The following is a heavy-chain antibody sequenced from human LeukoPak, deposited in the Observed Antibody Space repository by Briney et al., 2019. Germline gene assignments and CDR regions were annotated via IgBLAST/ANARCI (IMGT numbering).Heavy chain of an antibody. CDR2: ISGSGGST. D-gene: IGHD3-3*01. CDR3: ANGGDFWSGYYTDLDY. V-gene: IGHV3-23*01. CDR1: EFTFSSYA. Sequence: GGSLRLSCAASEFTFSSYAMGWVRQAPGKGLGWVSAISGSGGSTYHADSVKGRFTISRDNSKNTLYLQMNSLRAEDTAVYYCANGGDFWSGYYTDLDYWGQGTLVTVSS. J-gene: IGHJ4*02.